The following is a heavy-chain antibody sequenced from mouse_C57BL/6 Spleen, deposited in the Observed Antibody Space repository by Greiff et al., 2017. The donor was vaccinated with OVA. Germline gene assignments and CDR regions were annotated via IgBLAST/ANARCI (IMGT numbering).Heavy chain of an antibody. V-gene: IGHV1-66*01. Sequence: QVQLKESGPELVKPGASVKISCKASGYSFTSYYIHWVKQRPGQGLEWIGWIYPGSGNTKYNEKFKGKATLTADTSSSTAYMQLSSLTSEDSAVYYCARGGGVYSNSYYYAMDYWGQGTSVTVSS. J-gene: IGHJ4*01. CDR2: IYPGSGNT. CDR3: ARGGGVYSNSYYYAMDY. D-gene: IGHD2-5*01. CDR1: GYSFTSYY.